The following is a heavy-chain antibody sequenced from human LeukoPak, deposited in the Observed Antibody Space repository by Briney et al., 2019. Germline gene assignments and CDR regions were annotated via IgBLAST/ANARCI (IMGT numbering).Heavy chain of an antibody. CDR3: AKVDYGDLPFDY. J-gene: IGHJ4*02. D-gene: IGHD4-17*01. CDR1: GFTFSSYA. Sequence: PGGSLRLSCAAAGFTFSSYAISSVRQAPGKWLEWVSAISGSGGSTYYADSVKGRFTISRDNSKNTLYLQMNSLRAEDTAVYYCAKVDYGDLPFDYWGQGTLVTVSS. V-gene: IGHV3-23*01. CDR2: ISGSGGST.